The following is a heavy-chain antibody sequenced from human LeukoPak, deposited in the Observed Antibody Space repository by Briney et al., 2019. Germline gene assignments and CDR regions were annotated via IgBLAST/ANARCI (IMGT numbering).Heavy chain of an antibody. CDR3: ARHPEPGYCSSTSCHESYFDY. D-gene: IGHD2-2*01. Sequence: GGSLRLSCAASGFTFSSCAMSWVRQAPGKGLEWVSAISGSGGRPYYADSVKGRFTISRDNSKNTLYLQMNTLRAEDTAVYYCARHPEPGYCSSTSCHESYFDYWGQGTLVTVSS. CDR1: GFTFSSCA. J-gene: IGHJ4*02. CDR2: ISGSGGRP. V-gene: IGHV3-23*01.